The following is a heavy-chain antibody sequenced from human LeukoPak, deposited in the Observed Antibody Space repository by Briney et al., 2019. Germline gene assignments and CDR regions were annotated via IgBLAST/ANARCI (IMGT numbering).Heavy chain of an antibody. CDR3: ARGVGGHRFDY. D-gene: IGHD3-16*01. CDR1: GGSISSGGYS. Sequence: SETLSLTCAVSGGSISSGGYSWSWIRQPPGKGLEWIGYIYYSGSTYYNPSLKSRVTISVDTSKNQFSLKLSSVTAADTAVYYCARGVGGHRFDYWGQGTLVTVSS. V-gene: IGHV4-31*11. J-gene: IGHJ4*02. CDR2: IYYSGST.